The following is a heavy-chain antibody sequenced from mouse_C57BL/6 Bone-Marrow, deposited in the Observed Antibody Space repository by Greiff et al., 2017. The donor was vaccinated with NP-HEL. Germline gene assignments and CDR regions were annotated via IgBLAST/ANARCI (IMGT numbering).Heavy chain of an antibody. J-gene: IGHJ4*01. D-gene: IGHD1-1*01. Sequence: EVQLQQSGTVLARPGASVKMSCKTSGYTFTSYWMHWVKQRPGQGLEWIGAIYPGNSDTSYNQKFKGKAKLTAVTSASTAYMELSSLTNEDSAVYYCTRRSNYGSSYVLYMDYWGQGTSVTVSS. V-gene: IGHV1-5*01. CDR3: TRRSNYGSSYVLYMDY. CDR2: IYPGNSDT. CDR1: GYTFTSYW.